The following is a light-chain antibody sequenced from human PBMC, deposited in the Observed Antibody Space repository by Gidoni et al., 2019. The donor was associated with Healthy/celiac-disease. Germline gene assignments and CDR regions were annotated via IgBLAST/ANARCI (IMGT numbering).Light chain of an antibody. CDR3: QQSYSTPRT. J-gene: IGKJ2*01. V-gene: IGKV1-39*01. CDR2: AAS. Sequence: QMTQSPSSLSASVGDRVTITCRASQSISSYLNWYQQKPGKAPKLLIYAASSLQSGVPSRFSGSGSGTDFTLTISSLQPEDFATYYCQQSYSTPRTFGQGTKLEIK. CDR1: QSISSY.